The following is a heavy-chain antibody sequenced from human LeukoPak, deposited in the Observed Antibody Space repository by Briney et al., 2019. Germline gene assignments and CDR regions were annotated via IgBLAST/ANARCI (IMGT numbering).Heavy chain of an antibody. D-gene: IGHD6-19*01. CDR1: GFIFSSFA. Sequence: GGSLRLSCASSGFIFSSFAMHWVRQSPGKGLECVAVISNDGTYKYYTDSVKGRFTISRDDSKNMLFLQMNSLRLEDTAVYYCARDYQKDSWLLPPDYWGQGTLVTVSS. CDR3: ARDYQKDSWLLPPDY. V-gene: IGHV3-30*04. J-gene: IGHJ4*02. CDR2: ISNDGTYK.